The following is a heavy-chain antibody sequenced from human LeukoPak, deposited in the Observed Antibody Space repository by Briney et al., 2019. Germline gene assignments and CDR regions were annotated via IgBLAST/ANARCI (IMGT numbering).Heavy chain of an antibody. CDR3: ARRNYGSGSLDY. J-gene: IGHJ4*02. CDR2: INHSGST. CDR1: GGSFSGYY. Sequence: TSETLSLTCAVYGGSFSGYYWSWIRQPPGQGLEWIGEINHSGSTNYNPSLKSRVTISVDTSKNQFSLKLSSVTAADTAVYYCARRNYGSGSLDYWGQGTLVTVSS. D-gene: IGHD3-10*01. V-gene: IGHV4-34*01.